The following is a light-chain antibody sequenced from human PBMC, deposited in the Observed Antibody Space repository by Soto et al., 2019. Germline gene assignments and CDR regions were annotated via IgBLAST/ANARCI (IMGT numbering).Light chain of an antibody. Sequence: QSALTQPPSASGAPGQRVTISCSGSSSNIGSNTVNWYQQFPGTAPRVLMYSNNQRPPGVPDRFSGSKSGTSVFLAISGLQSDDEADYYCAAWDDSLDGPVFGGGTKVTVL. CDR3: AAWDDSLDGPV. CDR2: SNN. CDR1: SSNIGSNT. V-gene: IGLV1-44*01. J-gene: IGLJ3*02.